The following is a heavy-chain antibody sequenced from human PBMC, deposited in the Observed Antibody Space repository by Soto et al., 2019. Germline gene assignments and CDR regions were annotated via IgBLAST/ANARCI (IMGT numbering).Heavy chain of an antibody. CDR1: GFTFSGSA. J-gene: IGHJ6*03. CDR2: IRSKANSYAT. V-gene: IGHV3-73*01. Sequence: GGSVRLSCAASGFTFSGSAMHWVRQASGKGLEWVGRIRSKANSYATAYAASVKGRFTISRDDSKNTAYLQMNSLKTEDTAVYYCTRHGDYYGSGSYYYYYMDVWGKGTTVTVSS. D-gene: IGHD3-10*01. CDR3: TRHGDYYGSGSYYYYYMDV.